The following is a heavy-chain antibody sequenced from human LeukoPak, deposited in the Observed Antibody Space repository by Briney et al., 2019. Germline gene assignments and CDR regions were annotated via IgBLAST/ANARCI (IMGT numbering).Heavy chain of an antibody. CDR3: AKSGILGTYYFDY. Sequence: GGSLRLSCAASGFTFSSYAMSWVRQAPGKGLEWVSAISGSGGSTYYADSVKGRFTISRDNSKNTPYLQMNSLRAEDTAVYYCAKSGILGTYYFDYWGQGTLVTVSS. CDR2: ISGSGGST. CDR1: GFTFSSYA. D-gene: IGHD2-15*01. J-gene: IGHJ4*02. V-gene: IGHV3-23*01.